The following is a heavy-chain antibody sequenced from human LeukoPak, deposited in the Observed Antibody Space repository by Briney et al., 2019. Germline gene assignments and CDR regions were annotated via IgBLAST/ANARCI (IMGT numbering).Heavy chain of an antibody. J-gene: IGHJ4*02. CDR2: IYSTDSDT. D-gene: IGHD2-15*01. Sequence: GESLKISCQGSGYSFTNSWISWVRQMPGKGLEWMGIIYSTDSDTRYSPSFQGQVTISADKSISTAYLQWSSLKASDSAMYYCASGGWSGFGYWGQGTLVTVSS. V-gene: IGHV5-51*01. CDR3: ASGGWSGFGY. CDR1: GYSFTNSW.